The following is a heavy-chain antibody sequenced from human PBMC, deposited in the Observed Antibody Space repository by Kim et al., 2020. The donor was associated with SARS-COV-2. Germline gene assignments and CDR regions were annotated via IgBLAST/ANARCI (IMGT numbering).Heavy chain of an antibody. CDR3: ARDGMGTTPYSFDV. D-gene: IGHD2-15*01. Sequence: ASVKVSCKASGYTFTDHSFHWVRQAPGQGLEWMGRIIPNSGAISYAQKFQGRVTMTRATSISTVYMELTRLTSDDTAVYYCARDGMGTTPYSFDVWGRGT. J-gene: IGHJ3*01. CDR2: IIPNSGAI. V-gene: IGHV1-2*06. CDR1: GYTFTDHS.